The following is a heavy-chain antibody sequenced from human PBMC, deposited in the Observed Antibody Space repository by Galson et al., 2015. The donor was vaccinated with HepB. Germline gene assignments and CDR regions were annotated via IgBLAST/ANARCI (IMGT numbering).Heavy chain of an antibody. D-gene: IGHD6-13*01. Sequence: SVKVSCKASGYTFTSYAMHWVRQAPGQRLEWMGWINAGNGNTKYSQKFQGRVTITRDTSASTAYMELSSLRSEDTAVYYCASNHGIAAAGTLGYFDYWGQGTLVTVSS. J-gene: IGHJ4*02. V-gene: IGHV1-3*01. CDR1: GYTFTSYA. CDR2: INAGNGNT. CDR3: ASNHGIAAAGTLGYFDY.